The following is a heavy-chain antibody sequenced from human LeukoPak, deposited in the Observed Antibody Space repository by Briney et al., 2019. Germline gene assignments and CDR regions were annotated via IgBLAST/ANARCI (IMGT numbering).Heavy chain of an antibody. V-gene: IGHV1-18*01. CDR2: ISAYNGNT. Sequence: ASVKVSCKASGYTFTSHGITWVRQAPGQGLEWMGWISAYNGNTNYAQKLQGRVTMTTDTSTSTAYMELRSLRSDDTALYYCAREGYCNSTSCDKPFDYWGQGTLVTVSS. CDR3: AREGYCNSTSCDKPFDY. CDR1: GYTFTSHG. J-gene: IGHJ4*02. D-gene: IGHD2-2*01.